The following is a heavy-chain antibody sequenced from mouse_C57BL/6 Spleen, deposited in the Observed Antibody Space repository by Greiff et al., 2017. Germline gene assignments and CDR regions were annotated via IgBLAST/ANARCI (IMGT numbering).Heavy chain of an antibody. CDR1: GYTFTSYD. J-gene: IGHJ2*01. CDR2: IYPRDGST. D-gene: IGHD1-1*01. CDR3: ARSYCYGSSSYFDY. Sequence: VQLQQSGPELVKPGASVKLSCKASGYTFTSYDINWVKQRPGQGLEWIGWIYPRDGSTKYNEKLKGKATLTVDTSSSTAYMELHSLTSEDAAVYFCARSYCYGSSSYFDYWGQGTTLTVSS. V-gene: IGHV1-85*01.